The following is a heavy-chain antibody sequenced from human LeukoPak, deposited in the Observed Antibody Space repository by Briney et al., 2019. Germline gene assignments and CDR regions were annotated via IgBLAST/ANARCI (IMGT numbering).Heavy chain of an antibody. Sequence: SETLSLTCTVSGGSISSSTYYWGWIRRPPGKGLEWIGSIYYSGSTYYNPSLKSRVTISVDTSKNQFSLKLTSVTAADTAVYYCARVGFPGAFDIWGQGTMVTVSS. J-gene: IGHJ3*02. CDR1: GGSISSSTYY. CDR2: IYYSGST. CDR3: ARVGFPGAFDI. D-gene: IGHD2-2*03. V-gene: IGHV4-39*07.